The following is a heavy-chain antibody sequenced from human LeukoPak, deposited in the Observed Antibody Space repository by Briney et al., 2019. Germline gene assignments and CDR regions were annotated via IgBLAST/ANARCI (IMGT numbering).Heavy chain of an antibody. CDR1: GLTVSSNY. V-gene: IGHV3-53*01. J-gene: IGHJ4*02. CDR3: ARDFPGIAVTGTRPLDY. Sequence: GGSLRLSCAASGLTVSSNYMTWVRQAPGKGLEWVSVIYSGGSTYYADSVKGRFTISRDSSKNTLYLQMNSLRAEDTAVYYCARDFPGIAVTGTRPLDYWGQGTLVTVSS. D-gene: IGHD6-19*01. CDR2: IYSGGST.